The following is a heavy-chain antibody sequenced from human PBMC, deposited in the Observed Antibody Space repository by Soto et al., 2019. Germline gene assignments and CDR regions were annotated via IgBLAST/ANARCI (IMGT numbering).Heavy chain of an antibody. J-gene: IGHJ4*01. V-gene: IGHV5-51*01. Sequence: GESLKISCKASGYSFNTYWIGWVRQRPGKGLEWMGMIYPGDLDTTYGPSFQGQVTISVNKSITTAYLQWSSLKASDTAMFYCARNDYTDRGSYYIDYRGQEGLVTISS. CDR3: ARNDYTDRGSYYIDY. D-gene: IGHD3-16*01. CDR1: GYSFNTYW. CDR2: IYPGDLDT.